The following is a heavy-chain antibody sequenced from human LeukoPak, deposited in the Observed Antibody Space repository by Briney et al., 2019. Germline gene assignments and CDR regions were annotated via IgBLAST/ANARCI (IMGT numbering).Heavy chain of an antibody. V-gene: IGHV4-39*07. J-gene: IGHJ5*02. CDR2: IYYSGST. D-gene: IGHD3-16*01. CDR1: GGSISSSSYY. Sequence: SETLSLTCTVSGGSISSSSYYWGWIRQPPGKGLEWIGSIYYSGSTYYNPSLKSRVTISVDTSKNQFSLKLSSVTAADTAVYYCARNSYGHLNWFDPWGQGTLVTVSS. CDR3: ARNSYGHLNWFDP.